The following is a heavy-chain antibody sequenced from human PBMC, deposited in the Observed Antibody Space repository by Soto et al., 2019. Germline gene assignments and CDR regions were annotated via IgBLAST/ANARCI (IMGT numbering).Heavy chain of an antibody. Sequence: ASVKGSCKASGYTFTGYYMHWVRQAPGQGLEWMGWINPNSGGTNYAQKFQGWVTMTRDTSISTAYMELSRLRSDDTAVYYCAVQYCIGGSCSPQDAFYIWGQGTIVTVSS. D-gene: IGHD2-15*01. CDR2: INPNSGGT. CDR3: AVQYCIGGSCSPQDAFYI. J-gene: IGHJ3*02. CDR1: GYTFTGYY. V-gene: IGHV1-2*04.